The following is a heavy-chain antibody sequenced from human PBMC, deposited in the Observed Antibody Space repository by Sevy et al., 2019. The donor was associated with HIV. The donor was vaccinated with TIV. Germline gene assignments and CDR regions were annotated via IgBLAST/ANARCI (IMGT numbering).Heavy chain of an antibody. CDR1: GFIFGDHG. V-gene: IGHV3-30*02. D-gene: IGHD1-7*01. J-gene: IGHJ4*02. CDR2: IRLDGSDR. CDR3: EKVTSSGWNYLLDY. Sequence: GGSLRLSCAASGFIFGDHGMHWVRQAPGKGLEWVAFIRLDGSDRDYADSVKGRFTISRDNSKNTLYLQMNSLRAEDTAVYYCEKVTSSGWNYLLDYWGQGIMVTVSS.